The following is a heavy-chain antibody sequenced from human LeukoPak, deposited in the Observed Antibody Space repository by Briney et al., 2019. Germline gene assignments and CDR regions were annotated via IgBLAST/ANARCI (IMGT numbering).Heavy chain of an antibody. CDR3: ARDKGTSYLSSFDY. J-gene: IGHJ4*02. V-gene: IGHV3-69-1*01. CDR1: GFTFSNYW. CDR2: ISSSSYI. D-gene: IGHD6-6*01. Sequence: GGSLRLSCAASGFTFSNYWMNWVRQAPGKGLEWVSSISSSSYIYYADSVKGRFTISRDNAKNSLYLQMNSLRAEDTAVYYCARDKGTSYLSSFDYWGQGTLATVSS.